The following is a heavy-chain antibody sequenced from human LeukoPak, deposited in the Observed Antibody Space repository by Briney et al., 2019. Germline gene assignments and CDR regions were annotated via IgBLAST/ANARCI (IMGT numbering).Heavy chain of an antibody. Sequence: PSETLSLTCSVSGGSISDYYWTWIRQPAGKGLEWIGRINASGTTRYNPPLKSRLAMSVDTSKNQFSLKLTSVTAADTAVYFCTRGLAAAYDYNWFDSWGQGTLVTVSS. CDR1: GGSISDYY. V-gene: IGHV4-4*07. J-gene: IGHJ5*01. D-gene: IGHD5-12*01. CDR2: INASGTT. CDR3: TRGLAAAYDYNWFDS.